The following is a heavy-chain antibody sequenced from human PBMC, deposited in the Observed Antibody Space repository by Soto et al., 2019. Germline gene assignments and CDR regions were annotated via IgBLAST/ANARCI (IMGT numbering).Heavy chain of an antibody. J-gene: IGHJ5*02. Sequence: GESLKISCKGSGYSFTSYWISLVRQMPGKGLEWMGRIDPSDSYTNYSPSFQGHVTTSRDNSKNTLYLQMNSLRAEDTAVYYCARDTYYYDSSGPTWGQGTLVTVSS. CDR3: ARDTYYYDSSGPT. D-gene: IGHD3-22*01. V-gene: IGHV5-10-1*01. CDR2: IDPSDSYT. CDR1: GYSFTSYW.